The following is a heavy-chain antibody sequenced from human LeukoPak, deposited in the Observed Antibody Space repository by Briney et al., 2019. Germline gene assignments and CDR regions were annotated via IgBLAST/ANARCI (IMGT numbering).Heavy chain of an antibody. CDR2: IYYSGST. V-gene: IGHV4-59*01. J-gene: IGHJ4*02. Sequence: SETLSLTCTVSGGSISIYYWSWIRQPPGKGLEWIGYIYYSGSTNYNPSLKSRVTISVDTSKNQFSLKLSSVTAADTAVYYCAAGGSYYAYDYWGQGTLVTVSS. CDR3: AAGGSYYAYDY. D-gene: IGHD1-26*01. CDR1: GGSISIYY.